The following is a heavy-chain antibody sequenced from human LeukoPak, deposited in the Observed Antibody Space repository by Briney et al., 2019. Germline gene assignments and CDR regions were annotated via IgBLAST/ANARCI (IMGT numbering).Heavy chain of an antibody. V-gene: IGHV3-21*01. CDR2: IGSRTGKI. CDR1: GFTFSSYS. Sequence: GGSLRLSCAASGFTFSSYSMNWVRHAPGKGLECVAFIGSRTGKIYYAHSVKGRFSISRDNAKDSVYLQMTSLRVDDTAVYYCAREKERLDYGESKNLDYWGQGTLVTVSS. J-gene: IGHJ4*02. CDR3: AREKERLDYGESKNLDY. D-gene: IGHD4/OR15-4a*01.